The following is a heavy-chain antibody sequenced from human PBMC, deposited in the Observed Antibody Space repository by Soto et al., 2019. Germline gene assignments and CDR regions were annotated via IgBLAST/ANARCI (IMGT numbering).Heavy chain of an antibody. Sequence: GGSLRLSCAASGFTFSSYGMHWVRQAPGKGLEWVAVIWYDGSNKYYADSVKGRFTISRDNSKNTLYLQMNSLRAEDTAVYYCARDTYSSSWYYYYYGMDVWGRGTTVTVSS. CDR1: GFTFSSYG. CDR3: ARDTYSSSWYYYYYGMDV. D-gene: IGHD6-13*01. V-gene: IGHV3-33*01. J-gene: IGHJ6*02. CDR2: IWYDGSNK.